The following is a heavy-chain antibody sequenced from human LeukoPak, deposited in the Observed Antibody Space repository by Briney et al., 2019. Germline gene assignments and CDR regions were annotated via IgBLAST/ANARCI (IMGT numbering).Heavy chain of an antibody. CDR2: IYPGDSDT. V-gene: IGHV5-51*01. Sequence: GEFLKISCKGSGYRFTNYWIGWVRQMPGKGLEWMGIIYPGDSDTRYSPSFQGQVTTTVDKSISTAYLQWSSLKASDTAMYYCARRGDNSGYYSFDSWGQGTLVTVSS. CDR3: ARRGDNSGYYSFDS. J-gene: IGHJ4*02. CDR1: GYRFTNYW. D-gene: IGHD3-22*01.